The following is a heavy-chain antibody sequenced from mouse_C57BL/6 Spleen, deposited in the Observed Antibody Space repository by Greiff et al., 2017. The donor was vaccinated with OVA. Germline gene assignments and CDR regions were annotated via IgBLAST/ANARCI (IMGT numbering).Heavy chain of an antibody. CDR1: GYTFTSYW. J-gene: IGHJ4*01. D-gene: IGHD3-2*02. Sequence: QVQLQQPGAELVMPGASVKLSCKASGYTFTSYWMHWVKQRPGQGLEWIGEIDPSDSYTNYNQKFKGKSTLTVDKSSSTAYMQLSSLTSEDSAFYYCARSPAQARYYYAMDYWGQGTSVTVSS. CDR3: ARSPAQARYYYAMDY. CDR2: IDPSDSYT. V-gene: IGHV1-69*01.